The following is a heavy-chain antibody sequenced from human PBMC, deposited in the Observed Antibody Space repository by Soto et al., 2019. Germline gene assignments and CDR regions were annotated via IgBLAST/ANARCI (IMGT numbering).Heavy chain of an antibody. V-gene: IGHV3-53*01. D-gene: IGHD3-16*01. CDR3: ARSRGGFDAFDI. CDR2: IYSGGST. J-gene: IGHJ3*02. Sequence: GGSLRLSCATSGFTVSSNYMSWVRQAPGKGLEWVSVIYSGGSTYYADSVKGRFTISRDNSKNTLYLQMNSLRAEDTAVYYCARSRGGFDAFDIWGQGTMVTVSS. CDR1: GFTVSSNY.